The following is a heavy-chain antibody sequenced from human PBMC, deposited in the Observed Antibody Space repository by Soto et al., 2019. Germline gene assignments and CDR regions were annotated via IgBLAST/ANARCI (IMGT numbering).Heavy chain of an antibody. CDR2: IRSKAYGGTT. D-gene: IGHD3-22*01. V-gene: IGHV3-49*03. CDR3: TRAPSGYYSIHFDY. Sequence: GSLRLSCTASGFTFGDYAMSWFRQAPGKGLEWVGFIRSKAYGGTTEYAASVKGRFTISRDDSKSIAYLQMNSLKTEDTAVYYCTRAPSGYYSIHFDYWGQGTLVTSPQ. CDR1: GFTFGDYA. J-gene: IGHJ4*02.